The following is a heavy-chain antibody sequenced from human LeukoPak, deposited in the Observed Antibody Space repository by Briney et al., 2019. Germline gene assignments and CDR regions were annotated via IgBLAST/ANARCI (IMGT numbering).Heavy chain of an antibody. J-gene: IGHJ6*03. Sequence: SETLSLTCTVSGGSISSGSYYWSWIRQPAGKGLEWIGRIYTSGNTHYNPSLKSRVTMSVDTSKNQFSLKLSSVTAADTAVYYCARSPYCSSTSCYYYYYMDVWGKGTTVTVSS. CDR2: IYTSGNT. CDR3: ARSPYCSSTSCYYYYYMDV. D-gene: IGHD2-2*01. V-gene: IGHV4-61*02. CDR1: GGSISSGSYY.